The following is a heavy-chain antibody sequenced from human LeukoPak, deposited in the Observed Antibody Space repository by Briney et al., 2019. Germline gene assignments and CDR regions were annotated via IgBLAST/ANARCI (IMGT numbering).Heavy chain of an antibody. CDR3: TRRGCSSTSCYRYYYGMDV. CDR1: GFTFSNAW. V-gene: IGHV3-15*01. D-gene: IGHD2-2*01. J-gene: IGHJ6*02. Sequence: GGSLRLSCAASGFTFSNAWMSWVRQAPGKGLEWVGRIISKTDGGTTDYAAPVKGRFTISRDDSKNTLYLQMNSLKTEDTAVYYCTRRGCSSTSCYRYYYGMDVWGQGTTVTVSS. CDR2: IISKTDGGTT.